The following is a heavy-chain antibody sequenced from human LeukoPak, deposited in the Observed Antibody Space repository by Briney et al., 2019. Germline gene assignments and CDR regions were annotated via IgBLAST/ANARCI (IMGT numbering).Heavy chain of an antibody. CDR1: GGSVSNYY. Sequence: SETLSLTCTVSGGSVSNYYWSWIRQHPGKGLEWIGYIYYSGSTYYNPSLKSRITLSVDTSKNQFSLELSSVTAADTAVYYCARNRGEYSNFDYWGQGTLVTVSS. CDR3: ARNRGEYSNFDY. D-gene: IGHD5-18*01. CDR2: IYYSGST. V-gene: IGHV4-59*06. J-gene: IGHJ4*02.